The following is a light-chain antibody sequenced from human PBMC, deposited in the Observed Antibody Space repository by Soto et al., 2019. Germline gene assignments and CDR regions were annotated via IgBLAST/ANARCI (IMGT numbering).Light chain of an antibody. CDR1: KLGDKY. Sequence: SYELTQPPSVSVSPGQTVSITCAGDKLGDKYACWYQQRPGQSPILVIYQDTKRPSVIPERFSGSNSGNTATLTISGTQAMDEADYYCQAGDSGAVVFGGGTKVTVL. CDR2: QDT. J-gene: IGLJ2*01. CDR3: QAGDSGAVV. V-gene: IGLV3-1*01.